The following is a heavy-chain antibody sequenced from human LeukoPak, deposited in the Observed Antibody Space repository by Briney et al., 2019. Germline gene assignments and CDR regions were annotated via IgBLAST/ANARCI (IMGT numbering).Heavy chain of an antibody. D-gene: IGHD3-10*01. V-gene: IGHV3-48*03. Sequence: GGSPRLSCAASGFTFSSYEMNWVRQAPGKGLEWVSYISSSGSTIYYADSVKGRFTISRDNAKNSLYLQMNSLRAEDTAVYYCARAPLLWFGEYSYYYGMDVWGKGPRSPSPQ. CDR2: ISSSGSTI. CDR1: GFTFSSYE. J-gene: IGHJ6*01. CDR3: ARAPLLWFGEYSYYYGMDV.